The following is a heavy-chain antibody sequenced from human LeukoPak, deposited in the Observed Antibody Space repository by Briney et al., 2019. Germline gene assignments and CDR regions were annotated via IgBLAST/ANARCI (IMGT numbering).Heavy chain of an antibody. Sequence: SETLSLTCTVSGGSISGYYWGWIRQPPGKGLEWIGSIYHSGSTYYNPSFKSRVTISVDTSKNQFSLKLSSVTAADTAVYYCARVPAAGTIDYWGQGTLVTVSS. V-gene: IGHV4-38-2*02. J-gene: IGHJ4*02. D-gene: IGHD6-13*01. CDR3: ARVPAAGTIDY. CDR1: GGSISGYY. CDR2: IYHSGST.